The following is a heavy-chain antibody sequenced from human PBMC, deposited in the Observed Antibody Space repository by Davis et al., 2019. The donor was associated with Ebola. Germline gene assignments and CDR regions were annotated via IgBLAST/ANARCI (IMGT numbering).Heavy chain of an antibody. CDR1: GYTFTSYG. D-gene: IGHD3-3*01. J-gene: IGHJ6*02. V-gene: IGHV1-18*01. CDR2: ISAYNGNT. CDR3: ARITGGLRCLEWYYGMDV. Sequence: AASVKVSCKASGYTFTSYGISWVRQAPGQGLEWMGWISAYNGNTNYAQKLQGRVTMTTDTSTSTAYMELRSLRSDDTAVYYCARITGGLRCLEWYYGMDVWGQGTTVTVSS.